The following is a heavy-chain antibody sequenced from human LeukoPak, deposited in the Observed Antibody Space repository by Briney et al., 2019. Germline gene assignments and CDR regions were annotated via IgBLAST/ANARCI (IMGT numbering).Heavy chain of an antibody. J-gene: IGHJ4*02. CDR3: ARDRPTSASRLFVVQ. CDR1: AFTFSSYW. V-gene: IGHV3-7*01. CDR2: INQDGREK. D-gene: IGHD3-3*01. Sequence: GGSLRLSCAASAFTFSSYWMSWVRQAPGKGLEWVANINQDGREKHYLDSVKGRFTISRDNAKNSLYLQMNSLRAEDTAVYYCARDRPTSASRLFVVQWGQGTLVTVSS.